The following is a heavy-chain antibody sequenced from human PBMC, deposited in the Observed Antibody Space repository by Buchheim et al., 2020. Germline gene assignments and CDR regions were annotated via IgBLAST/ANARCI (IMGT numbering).Heavy chain of an antibody. D-gene: IGHD3-22*01. Sequence: QLQLQESGPGLVKPSETLSLTCTVSGGSISSSSYYWGWIRQPPGKGLEWIGSIYYSGSTYYNPSLKSRVTISVDTSKTQFSLKLSSVTAADTAVYYCARDSSHYYDSSGYPKPVYYYYGMDVWGQGTT. CDR1: GGSISSSSYY. V-gene: IGHV4-39*07. J-gene: IGHJ6*02. CDR2: IYYSGST. CDR3: ARDSSHYYDSSGYPKPVYYYYGMDV.